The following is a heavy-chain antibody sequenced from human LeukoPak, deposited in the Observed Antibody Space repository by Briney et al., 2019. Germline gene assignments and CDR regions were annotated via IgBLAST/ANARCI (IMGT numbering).Heavy chain of an antibody. V-gene: IGHV3-15*01. CDR2: TKRKTADTTP. D-gene: IGHD2-2*01. Sequence: GRSLSPAWPPSRLTFSNAWTSCVRQAHGEWREWVGSTKRKTADTTPNYVAPVEGRFTISCDDSKNTLYLQMNSLKTEDTAVYYCTTDPLYCSSTSCHDYWGQGTLVTVSS. CDR3: TTDPLYCSSTSCHDY. J-gene: IGHJ4*02. CDR1: RLTFSNAW.